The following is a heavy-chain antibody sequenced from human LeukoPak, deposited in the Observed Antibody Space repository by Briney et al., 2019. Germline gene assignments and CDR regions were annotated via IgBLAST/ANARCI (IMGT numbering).Heavy chain of an antibody. CDR3: ARNNWAFDY. V-gene: IGHV4-39*01. CDR1: GGSISSRSYY. Sequence: PSETLSLTCTVSGGSISSRSYYWGWIRQPPGKGLEWIGSIYYSGSTYYNPSLKSRVTISVDTSKNQFSLKLSSVTAADTAVYYCARNNWAFDYWGQGTLVTVSS. D-gene: IGHD1-1*01. J-gene: IGHJ4*02. CDR2: IYYSGST.